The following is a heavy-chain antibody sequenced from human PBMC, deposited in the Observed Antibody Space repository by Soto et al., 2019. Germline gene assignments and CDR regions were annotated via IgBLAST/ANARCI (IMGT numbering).Heavy chain of an antibody. D-gene: IGHD6-19*01. V-gene: IGHV1-8*01. J-gene: IGHJ6*02. Sequence: ASVKVSCKASGYTFTSYDINWVRQATGQGLEWMGWMNPNSGNTGYAQKFQGRVTMTRNTSISTAYMELSSLRSEDTAVYYCARGEVAGPIYYYYYCMDVWGQGTTVTVSS. CDR2: MNPNSGNT. CDR1: GYTFTSYD. CDR3: ARGEVAGPIYYYYYCMDV.